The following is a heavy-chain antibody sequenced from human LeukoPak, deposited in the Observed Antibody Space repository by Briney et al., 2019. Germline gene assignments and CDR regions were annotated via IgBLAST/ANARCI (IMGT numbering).Heavy chain of an antibody. CDR2: ISSSSSYI. CDR1: GFTFSSYS. J-gene: IGHJ4*02. CDR3: ARDRGRGYSYAKS. Sequence: GGSLRLSCAASGFTFSSYSMNWVRQAPGKRLEWVSSISSSSSYIYYADSVKGRFTISRDDAKNSLYLQMNSLRAEDTAVYYCARDRGRGYSYAKSWGQGTLVTVSS. V-gene: IGHV3-21*01. D-gene: IGHD5-18*01.